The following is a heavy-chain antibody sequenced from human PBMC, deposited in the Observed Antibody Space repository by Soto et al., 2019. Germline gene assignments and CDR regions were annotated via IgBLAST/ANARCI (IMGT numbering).Heavy chain of an antibody. D-gene: IGHD1-1*01. V-gene: IGHV4-31*03. Sequence: SETLSLTCNVTGGSINTAAYYWSWIRQVPGKGLEWIGYIFYSGSAYYHPSLKSRASISVDRSKNQFSLKVNSVTATDTAVYSCARPLRTGVLKFDSWGQGTLVTVSS. CDR1: GGSINTAAYY. CDR2: IFYSGSA. CDR3: ARPLRTGVLKFDS. J-gene: IGHJ4*02.